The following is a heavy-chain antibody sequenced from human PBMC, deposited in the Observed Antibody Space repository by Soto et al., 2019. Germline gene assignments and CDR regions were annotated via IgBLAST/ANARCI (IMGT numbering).Heavy chain of an antibody. D-gene: IGHD3-10*01. CDR2: VYHNGIM. Sequence: LETLSLTCSVSGYSIRSGYYWGWVRQAPGKGLEWLGSVYHNGIMFHNPSFQSRVTISVDTSKNQFSLNLRSVTAADTAVYYCAALWFGELAFNYWGHGILVTVSS. V-gene: IGHV4-38-2*02. J-gene: IGHJ4*01. CDR1: GYSIRSGYY. CDR3: AALWFGELAFNY.